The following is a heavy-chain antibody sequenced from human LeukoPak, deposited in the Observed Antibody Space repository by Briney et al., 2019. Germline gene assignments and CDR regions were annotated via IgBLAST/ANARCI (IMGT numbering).Heavy chain of an antibody. J-gene: IGHJ4*02. CDR1: GYTFTNYG. CDR2: VSAYSGNT. V-gene: IGHV1-18*01. Sequence: WASAKVSCKASGYTFTNYGISWVRPAPGQGLEWMGWVSAYSGNTNYAQNLQGRVTMTTDTSTSTAYTELRSLRSDDTAVYYCARAPDDYDFWSGPFDYWGRGTLVTVSS. D-gene: IGHD3-3*01. CDR3: ARAPDDYDFWSGPFDY.